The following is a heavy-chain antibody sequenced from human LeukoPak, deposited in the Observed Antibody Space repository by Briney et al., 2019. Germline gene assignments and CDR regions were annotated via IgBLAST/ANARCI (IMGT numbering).Heavy chain of an antibody. CDR1: IGSISRGGYY. V-gene: IGHV4-31*03. CDR3: ARIERSSYSLAFDS. D-gene: IGHD2-15*01. J-gene: IGHJ4*02. CDR2: IYYSRTA. Sequence: SLLCSLSIGSISRGGYYWRWIRKQPGKGLEWIGHIYYSRTAFYKPSLTSRVTISVDTSKNQSSLKLTSVNDADTAVYYWARIERSSYSLAFDSWDQGTLVTVSS.